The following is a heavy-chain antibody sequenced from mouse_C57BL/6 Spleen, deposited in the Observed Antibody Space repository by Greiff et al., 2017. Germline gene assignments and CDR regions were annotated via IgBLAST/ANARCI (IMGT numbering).Heavy chain of an antibody. D-gene: IGHD2-1*01. CDR1: GYTFTSYW. J-gene: IGHJ4*01. CDR3: ARRGIYISMDY. V-gene: IGHV1-55*01. CDR2: IYPGSGST. Sequence: QVQLQQSGAELVKPGASVKMSCKASGYTFTSYWITWVKQRPGQGLEWIGDIYPGSGSTNYNEKFKSKATLTVDTSSSTAYMQLSSLTSEDSAVYYCARRGIYISMDYWGQGTSVTVSS.